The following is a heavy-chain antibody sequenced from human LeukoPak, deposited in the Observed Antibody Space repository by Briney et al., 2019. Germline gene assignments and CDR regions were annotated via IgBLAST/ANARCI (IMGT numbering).Heavy chain of an antibody. D-gene: IGHD4-23*01. CDR3: AKSPTVDAAFDI. J-gene: IGHJ3*02. CDR1: GFTFSSYA. CDR2: IGYTGDST. Sequence: GGSLRLSCAGSGFTFSSYAMNWVRQAPGKGLEWVSGIGYTGDSTFYADSVKGRFTVSRDSSKNTLFLHMNSLRAEDTALYYCAKSPTVDAAFDIWGQGTMVTVSS. V-gene: IGHV3-23*01.